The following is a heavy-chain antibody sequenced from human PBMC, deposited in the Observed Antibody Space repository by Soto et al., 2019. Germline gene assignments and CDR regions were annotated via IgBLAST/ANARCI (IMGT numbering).Heavy chain of an antibody. V-gene: IGHV4-34*01. Sequence: QVQLQQWGAGLLKPSETLSLTCAVYGGSFSGYYWSWIRQPPGKGLEWIGEINHSGSTNYNPSLKRRDTMSVDTAKNRFSQKLSSVTAADTAVYYCARRRKIVVIPAAIVARFDYLGQGTLVTV. CDR2: INHSGST. J-gene: IGHJ4*02. CDR1: GGSFSGYY. CDR3: ARRRKIVVIPAAIVARFDY. D-gene: IGHD2-2*01.